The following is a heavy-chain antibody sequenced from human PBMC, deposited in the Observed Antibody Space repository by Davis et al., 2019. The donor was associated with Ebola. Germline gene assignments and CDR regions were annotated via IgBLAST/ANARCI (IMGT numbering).Heavy chain of an antibody. Sequence: GESLKISCAASGFSFSSYGMNWVRQAPGKGLEWVSSITSGNSVSYADSLEGRFTISGDSARNSVYLQLNSLRPEDTAVYYCARDFYWNFDLWGRGTLVTVSS. V-gene: IGHV3-21*01. CDR2: ITSGNSV. CDR3: ARDFYWNFDL. CDR1: GFSFSSYG. J-gene: IGHJ2*01.